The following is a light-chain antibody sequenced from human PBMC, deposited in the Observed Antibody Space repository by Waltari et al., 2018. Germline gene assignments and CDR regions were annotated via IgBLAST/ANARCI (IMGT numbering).Light chain of an antibody. J-gene: IGKJ1*01. V-gene: IGKV3-20*01. CDR2: GAS. CDR1: QSISRY. Sequence: IMLPQSPGTMSLSPGERATLSCRASQSISRYLAWYQQKPGQAPRLLIYGASTRATGIPDRFSGSGSGTDFSLTISGLEPEDSAVYYCQHHFRLPATFGQGTKVEIK. CDR3: QHHFRLPAT.